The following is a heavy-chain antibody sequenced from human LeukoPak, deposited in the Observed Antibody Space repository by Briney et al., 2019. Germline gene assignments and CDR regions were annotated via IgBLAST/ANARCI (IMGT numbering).Heavy chain of an antibody. V-gene: IGHV3-30*12. CDR3: VRDDATDDNGFDI. CDR1: GFTFSSFG. D-gene: IGHD3-9*01. Sequence: GGSLRLSCAASGFTFSSFGMHWVRQAPGKGLEWVALIIDESRQFYTPSVKSRFTISRDNSKNTLYLEMNSLRVEDTAVYYCVRDDATDDNGFDIWGQGTMVTVSS. J-gene: IGHJ3*02. CDR2: IIDESRQ.